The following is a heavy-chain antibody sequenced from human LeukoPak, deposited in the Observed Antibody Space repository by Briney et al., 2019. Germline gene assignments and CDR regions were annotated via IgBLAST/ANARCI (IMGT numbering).Heavy chain of an antibody. V-gene: IGHV3-7*01. CDR2: IQQDGSEK. Sequence: GGSLRLSCAASGFTFSTYWMSWVRQAPGKGLEWVANIQQDGSEKYYVDSVKGRFTISRDNAKDSLYLQMNSLRAEDTAVYYCAVGIAAAGTDFQHWGQGTLVTVSS. CDR1: GFTFSTYW. CDR3: AVGIAAAGTDFQH. D-gene: IGHD6-13*01. J-gene: IGHJ1*01.